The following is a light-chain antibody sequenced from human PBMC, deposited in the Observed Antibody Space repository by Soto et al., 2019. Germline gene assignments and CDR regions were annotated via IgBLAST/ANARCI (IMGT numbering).Light chain of an antibody. CDR3: QQYAASPIT. J-gene: IGKJ4*01. CDR2: GAS. Sequence: EIVLTQSPGTLSLSPGERATLTCRASQSVGNNYLAWYQRKPGQAPRLLIHGASSRATGIPDRFSGSGSGTDFALTISRREPEDFAVCYCQQYAASPITFGGGTKVEIK. CDR1: QSVGNNY. V-gene: IGKV3-20*01.